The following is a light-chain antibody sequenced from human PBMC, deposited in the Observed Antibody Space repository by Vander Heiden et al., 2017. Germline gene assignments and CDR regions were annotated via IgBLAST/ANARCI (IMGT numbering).Light chain of an antibody. CDR2: AAS. J-gene: IGKJ2*01. Sequence: DIQMTQSPSSLSASVGDRVTITCRASQTISSYLNWYQQKPGKAPKLLIYAASSLQSGVPSRFSGSGSGTEFTLTISSLQPEDFATYYCRQSYSTPPMYTFGQGTKLEIK. V-gene: IGKV1-39*01. CDR1: QTISSY. CDR3: RQSYSTPPMYT.